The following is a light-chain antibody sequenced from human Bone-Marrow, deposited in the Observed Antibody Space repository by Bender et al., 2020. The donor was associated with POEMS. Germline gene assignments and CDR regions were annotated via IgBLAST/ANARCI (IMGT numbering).Light chain of an antibody. J-gene: IGLJ3*02. Sequence: QSALTQPASVSGSPRQSIAISCTGTNSDVGSHNVVSWFQQRPGKAPKLIIYDANKRPSGISSRFSGSRSANTASLTISGLQAEEKADYYCSSYTSSSTWVFGGGTELTVL. CDR2: DAN. V-gene: IGLV2-14*02. CDR1: NSDVGSHNV. CDR3: SSYTSSSTWV.